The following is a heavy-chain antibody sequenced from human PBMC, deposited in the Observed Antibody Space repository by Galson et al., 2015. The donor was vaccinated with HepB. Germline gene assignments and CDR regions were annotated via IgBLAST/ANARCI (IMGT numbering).Heavy chain of an antibody. D-gene: IGHD3-22*01. CDR3: ARDQGGCYDSAGYYHFHN. CDR1: GDSVSNNSGA. V-gene: IGHV6-1*01. CDR2: TYYRSTWYN. J-gene: IGHJ1*01. Sequence: CAISGDSVSNNSGAWNWIRQSPSRGLEWLGRTYYRSTWYNDYAVSVKSRITINADTSKNQFSLQLKSVTPEDTAMYYCARDQGGCYDSAGYYHFHNWGQGTLVTVSS.